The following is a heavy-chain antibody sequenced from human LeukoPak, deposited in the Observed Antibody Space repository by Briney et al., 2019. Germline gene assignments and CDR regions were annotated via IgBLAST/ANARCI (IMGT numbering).Heavy chain of an antibody. D-gene: IGHD5-12*01. J-gene: IGHJ3*02. CDR1: GGSIISGDYY. CDR3: ARVARDAFDI. CDR2: IYYTGST. V-gene: IGHV4-30-4*01. Sequence: TLSLTFNVSGGSIISGDYYWSWIRQPPGKGLEWIGYIYYTGSTYYNPSLKSRVTISVVTSKIQFSLKLSSVTDADTAVYYCARVARDAFDIWGQGTMVTVSS.